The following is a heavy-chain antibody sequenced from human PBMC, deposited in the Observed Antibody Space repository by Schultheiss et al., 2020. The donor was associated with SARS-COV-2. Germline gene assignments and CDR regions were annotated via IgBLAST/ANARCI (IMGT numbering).Heavy chain of an antibody. V-gene: IGHV4-39*07. CDR3: ARVISVDEWFGEFNYGMDV. D-gene: IGHD3-10*01. J-gene: IGHJ6*02. CDR2: INYSGTS. Sequence: SETLSLTCDVSDNSLSSSGYFWGWVRQPPGKGLEWIGSINYSGTSYYNPSLKSRVTISIDTSRNQFSLKLSSVTAADTAVYYCARVISVDEWFGEFNYGMDVWGQGTTVTVSS. CDR1: DNSLSSSGYF.